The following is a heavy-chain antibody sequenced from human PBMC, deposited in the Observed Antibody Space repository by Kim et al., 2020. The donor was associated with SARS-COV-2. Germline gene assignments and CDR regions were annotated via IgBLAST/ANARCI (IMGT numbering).Heavy chain of an antibody. CDR2: IYRNGDT. D-gene: IGHD3-16*01. V-gene: IGHV3-66*03. J-gene: IGHJ4*01. Sequence: WGSLRLSCEASGFSIGDNWMSWVRHAPGKGLEWVSVIYRNGDTHYEDSVKGRCTISRDNPKNTLYLQMDSLRPGDTAVYHCAKDPGHSLGVDYGDYWGHCIFVTVSS. CDR3: AKDPGHSLGVDYGDY. CDR1: GFSIGDNW.